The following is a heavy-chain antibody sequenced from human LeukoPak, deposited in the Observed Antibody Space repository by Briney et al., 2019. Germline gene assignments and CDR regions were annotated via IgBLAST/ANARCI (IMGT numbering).Heavy chain of an antibody. CDR3: ANPRGSGFNSFDY. Sequence: GGSLRLSCAASGFTFSSYSMTWVRQAPGKGLEWVSAISGSAGSTYYADSVKGRFTISRDNSKDTLYLQMNSLRAADTAVYYCANPRGSGFNSFDYWGQGTLVTVSS. V-gene: IGHV3-23*01. CDR1: GFTFSSYS. CDR2: ISGSAGST. J-gene: IGHJ4*02. D-gene: IGHD3-22*01.